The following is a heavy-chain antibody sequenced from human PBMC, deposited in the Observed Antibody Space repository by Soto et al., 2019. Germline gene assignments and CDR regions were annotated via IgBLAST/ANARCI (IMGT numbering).Heavy chain of an antibody. D-gene: IGHD5-18*01. CDR3: AQLRGIQLPDY. V-gene: IGHV2-5*01. Sequence: SGPTLVNPTQTLTLTFTFSGFSLSTSGGGVGWIRQPPGKALEWLALIYWNDDKRYSPSLKSRLTITKDTSKNQVVLTMTNMDPVDTATYYCAQLRGIQLPDYWGQGTLVTVSS. J-gene: IGHJ4*02. CDR1: GFSLSTSGGG. CDR2: IYWNDDK.